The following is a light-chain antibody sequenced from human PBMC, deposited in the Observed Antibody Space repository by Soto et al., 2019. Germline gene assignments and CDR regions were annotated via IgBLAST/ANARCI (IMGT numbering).Light chain of an antibody. CDR1: QSVSSSY. CDR2: GAS. J-gene: IGKJ2*01. V-gene: IGKV3-20*01. Sequence: EIVLTQSPGTLSLSPGERATLSCRASQSVSSSYLAWYQQKPGQAPRLLIYGASSRATGIPDRFSGSGSGTDFTLTISILEPEDFAVYYCQQDGSSPTFGQGTKLEIK. CDR3: QQDGSSPT.